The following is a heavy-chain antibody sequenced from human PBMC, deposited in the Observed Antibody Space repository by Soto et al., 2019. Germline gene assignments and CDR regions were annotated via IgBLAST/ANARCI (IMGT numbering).Heavy chain of an antibody. CDR3: AMSYGSGALDR. CDR2: VHFSGST. V-gene: IGHV4-59*01. Sequence: QVQLQESGPGLVKPSETLSLTCTVSGGSINNYYWNWLRQPPGKGLEWIGDVHFSGSTSYNPSLRGRVTISVDKSKTQFSLKVNSVTAADTAVYYCAMSYGSGALDRWGQGTLVTVSS. CDR1: GGSINNYY. D-gene: IGHD3-10*01. J-gene: IGHJ5*02.